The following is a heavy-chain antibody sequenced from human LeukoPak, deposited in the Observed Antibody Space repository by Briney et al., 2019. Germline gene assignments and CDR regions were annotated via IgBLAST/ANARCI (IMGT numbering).Heavy chain of an antibody. Sequence: PGGSLRPSCSASGFTFSTYSMHWVRQAPGKGLEFVAAISSEGDNTFYADSVKGRFTISRDNSKNTLHLQMSSLRADDMAVYYCVKDFAYSYSYGPFDYWGQGTLVTVSS. CDR2: ISSEGDNT. CDR3: VKDFAYSYSYGPFDY. J-gene: IGHJ4*02. D-gene: IGHD5-18*01. CDR1: GFTFSTYS. V-gene: IGHV3-64D*09.